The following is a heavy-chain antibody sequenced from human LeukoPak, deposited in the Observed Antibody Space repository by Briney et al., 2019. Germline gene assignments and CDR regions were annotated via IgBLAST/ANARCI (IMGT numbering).Heavy chain of an antibody. CDR2: IYYSGST. V-gene: IGHV4-31*03. Sequence: TLSLTCTVSGGSISSGGYYWSWIRQHPGKGLEWIGYIYYSGSTYYNPSLKSRVTISVDTSKNQFSLKLSSVTAADTAVYYCARVGTAMVSAPIAYYFDYWGQGTLVTVSS. CDR3: ARVGTAMVSAPIAYYFDY. CDR1: GGSISSGGYY. D-gene: IGHD5-18*01. J-gene: IGHJ4*02.